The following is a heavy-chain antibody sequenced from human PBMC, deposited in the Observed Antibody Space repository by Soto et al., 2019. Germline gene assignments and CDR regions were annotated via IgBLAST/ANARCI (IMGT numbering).Heavy chain of an antibody. Sequence: LRLSCAASGFTFSSYGMHWVRQAPGKGLEWVAVISYGGIDKYYGSSVKGRFTTSRDSSKNTLYLQMDSLSFEDTAVYYCAKGSYGGRYGLDVWGQGTTVTVSS. J-gene: IGHJ6*02. D-gene: IGHD2-15*01. V-gene: IGHV3-30*18. CDR1: GFTFSSYG. CDR3: AKGSYGGRYGLDV. CDR2: ISYGGIDK.